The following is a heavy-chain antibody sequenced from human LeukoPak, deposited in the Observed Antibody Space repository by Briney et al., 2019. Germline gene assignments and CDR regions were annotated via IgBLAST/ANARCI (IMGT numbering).Heavy chain of an antibody. V-gene: IGHV1-69*04. CDR2: IIPILGIA. Sequence: GASVKVSCKASGGIFSSYAISWVRQAPGQGLEWMGRIIPILGIANYAQKFQGRVTITADKSTSTAYMELSSLRSEDTAVYYCASYRDGYNSAFDIWGQGTMVTVSS. CDR1: GGIFSSYA. CDR3: ASYRDGYNSAFDI. D-gene: IGHD5-24*01. J-gene: IGHJ3*02.